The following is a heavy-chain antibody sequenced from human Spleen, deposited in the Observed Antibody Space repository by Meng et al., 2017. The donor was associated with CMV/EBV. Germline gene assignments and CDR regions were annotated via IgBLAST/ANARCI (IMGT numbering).Heavy chain of an antibody. D-gene: IGHD5-12*01. Sequence: GESLKISCTASGFTFNTYSMTWVRQAPGKGLESVAYIDSSSNYIIHADSVKGRFTVSRDNARNSLSLQMNSLRAEDTAIYYCAKSRNGYGGEDYWGQGMLVTVSS. J-gene: IGHJ4*02. V-gene: IGHV3-21*05. CDR1: GFTFNTYS. CDR3: AKSRNGYGGEDY. CDR2: IDSSSNYI.